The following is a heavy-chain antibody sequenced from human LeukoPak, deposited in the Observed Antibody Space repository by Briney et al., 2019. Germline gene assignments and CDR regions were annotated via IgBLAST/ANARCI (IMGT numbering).Heavy chain of an antibody. V-gene: IGHV1-2*02. Sequence: ASVKVSCKTFGYTITGYYIHWVRQAPGQGLEWMGWINPNNGGTNSAQKFQGRVTMTRDTSISTAYMELSGLRADDTAVYYCARDASMLEFDDWGQGTLVTVSS. D-gene: IGHD2-8*01. J-gene: IGHJ4*02. CDR3: ARDASMLEFDD. CDR2: INPNNGGT. CDR1: GYTITGYY.